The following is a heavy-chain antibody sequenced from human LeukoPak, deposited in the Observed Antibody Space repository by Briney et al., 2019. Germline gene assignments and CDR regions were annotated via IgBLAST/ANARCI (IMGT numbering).Heavy chain of an antibody. D-gene: IGHD2-2*01. CDR3: ARGYCSSTSGPINY. Sequence: PGGSLRLSCAASGFTFSSYSMNWVRQAPGKGLEWVSSISSSSSYIYYADSVKGRFTISRDNAKNSLYLQMNSLRAEDTAVYYWARGYCSSTSGPINYGGQGTLVTVPS. V-gene: IGHV3-21*01. J-gene: IGHJ4*02. CDR1: GFTFSSYS. CDR2: ISSSSSYI.